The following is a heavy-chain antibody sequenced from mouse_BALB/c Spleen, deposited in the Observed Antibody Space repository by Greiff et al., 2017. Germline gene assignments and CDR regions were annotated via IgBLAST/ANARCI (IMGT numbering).Heavy chain of an antibody. D-gene: IGHD3-3*01. CDR1: GYTFISYW. CDR2: INPSNGRT. V-gene: IGHV1S81*02. CDR3: ARRGDEDYLDY. J-gene: IGHJ2*01. Sequence: QVQLQQPGAELVKPGASVKLSCKASGYTFISYWMHWVKQRPGQGLEWIGEINPSNGRTNSNEKFKSKATLTADKSSSTAYMQVSSLTSEDSAVYYCARRGDEDYLDYWGQGTTVTVSS.